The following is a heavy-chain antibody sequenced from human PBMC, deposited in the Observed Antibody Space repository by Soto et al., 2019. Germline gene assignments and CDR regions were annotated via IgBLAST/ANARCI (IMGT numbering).Heavy chain of an antibody. CDR3: AKDTARDPVMVYAITDY. J-gene: IGHJ4*02. Sequence: GGSLRLSCAASGFTFSSYAMSWVRQAPGKGLEWVSAISGSGGSTYYADSVKGRFTISRDNSKNTLYLQMNSLRAEDTAVYYCAKDTARDPVMVYAITDYWGQGTLVTVSS. D-gene: IGHD2-8*01. CDR1: GFTFSSYA. CDR2: ISGSGGST. V-gene: IGHV3-23*01.